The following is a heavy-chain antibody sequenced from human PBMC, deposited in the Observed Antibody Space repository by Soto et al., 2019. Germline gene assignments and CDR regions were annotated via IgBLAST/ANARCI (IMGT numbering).Heavy chain of an antibody. V-gene: IGHV3-23*01. Sequence: GGSPRLSRAASGFTFSSYAMSWVRQAPGKGLEWVSAISGSGGSTYYADSVKGRFTISRDNSKNTLYLQMNSLRAEDTSVYYCAKDPDSSGWFHFDYWGQGTLVTVSS. J-gene: IGHJ4*02. D-gene: IGHD6-19*01. CDR2: ISGSGGST. CDR1: GFTFSSYA. CDR3: AKDPDSSGWFHFDY.